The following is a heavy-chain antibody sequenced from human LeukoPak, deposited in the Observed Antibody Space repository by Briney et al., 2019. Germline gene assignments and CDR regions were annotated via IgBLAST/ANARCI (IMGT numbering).Heavy chain of an antibody. J-gene: IGHJ1*01. Sequence: PGGSLRLSCAASGFTFSTYSMNWVRQAPGKGLEWVSSISSSNYIYYADSVKGRFSISRDDAKNLLFLQMNGLRVEDTAVYYCARDMTTATTCYLEHRGQGTLVTVSS. CDR2: ISSSNYI. CDR1: GFTFSTYS. D-gene: IGHD4-17*01. CDR3: ARDMTTATTCYLEH. V-gene: IGHV3-21*06.